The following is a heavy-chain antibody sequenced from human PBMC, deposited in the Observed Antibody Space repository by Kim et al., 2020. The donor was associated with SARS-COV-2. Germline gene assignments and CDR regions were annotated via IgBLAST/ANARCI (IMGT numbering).Heavy chain of an antibody. CDR3: VFGYGRPTPPGTFDI. J-gene: IGHJ3*02. D-gene: IGHD3-22*01. CDR2: INPNSGAT. V-gene: IGHV1-2*06. CDR1: GYAFIAYY. Sequence: ASVKVSCKASGYAFIAYYLHWVRQAPGQGLEWMGRINPNSGATNFAQKFQGSVTMTRDTSISTAYMDLNTLGSDDTAVYFCVFGYGRPTPPGTFDIWGQGKMVTVSS.